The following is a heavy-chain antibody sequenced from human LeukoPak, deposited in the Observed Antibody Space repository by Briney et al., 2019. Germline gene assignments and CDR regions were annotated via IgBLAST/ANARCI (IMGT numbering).Heavy chain of an antibody. CDR2: IHTSGST. CDR1: GGSIGSHY. V-gene: IGHV4-4*07. J-gene: IGHJ6*03. D-gene: IGHD6-6*01. CDR3: ARAYSSSSIDYYYYYMDV. Sequence: SQTLSLTCTVSGGSIGSHYWSWIRQPAGKGLEWIGRIHTSGSTNYKPSLKSRVTMSIDTSKNQFSLKLTSVTAADTAVYYCARAYSSSSIDYYYYYMDVWGKGTTVTVSS.